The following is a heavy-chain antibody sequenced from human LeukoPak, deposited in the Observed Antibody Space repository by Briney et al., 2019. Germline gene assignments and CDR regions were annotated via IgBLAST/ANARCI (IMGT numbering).Heavy chain of an antibody. CDR1: GYTFTSYA. D-gene: IGHD3-10*01. Sequence: ASVTVSCKASGYTFTSYAMNWVRQAPGQGLEWMGWINTNTGNPTYAQGFTGRFVFSLDTSVSTAYLQISQLKAEDTAVYYCARSQDNYAAGSYSYWGQGTLVTVSS. CDR3: ARSQDNYAAGSYSY. V-gene: IGHV7-4-1*02. CDR2: INTNTGNP. J-gene: IGHJ4*02.